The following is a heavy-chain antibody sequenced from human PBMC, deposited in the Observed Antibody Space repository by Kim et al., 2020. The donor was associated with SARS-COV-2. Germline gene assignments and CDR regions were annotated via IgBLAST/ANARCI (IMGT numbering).Heavy chain of an antibody. Sequence: VKVSCKASGYTFDTFALYWVRQAPGQRFEWMGWINGGNGNTRYSQNFQGRVTITRDTSATTAYMELSSLTFKDTAVYYCAREGSGSYNWLDPWGQGTLVTVSS. CDR1: GYTFDTFA. CDR2: INGGNGNT. CDR3: AREGSGSYNWLDP. J-gene: IGHJ5*02. V-gene: IGHV1-3*01. D-gene: IGHD3-10*01.